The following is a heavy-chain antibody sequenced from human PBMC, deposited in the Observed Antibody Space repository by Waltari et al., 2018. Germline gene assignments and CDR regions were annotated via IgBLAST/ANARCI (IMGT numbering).Heavy chain of an antibody. CDR2: INPNSGGT. J-gene: IGHJ5*02. V-gene: IGHV1-2*02. CDR1: GYTFTGYY. CDR3: ARAYRVPTVTMGVLDWFDP. D-gene: IGHD4-4*01. Sequence: QVQLVQSGAEVKKPGASVKVSCKASGYTFTGYYMHWVRQAPGQGLEWMGWINPNSGGTNYAQKFQGRVTMTRDTSISTAYMELSRLRSDDTAVYYCARAYRVPTVTMGVLDWFDPWGQGTLVTVSS.